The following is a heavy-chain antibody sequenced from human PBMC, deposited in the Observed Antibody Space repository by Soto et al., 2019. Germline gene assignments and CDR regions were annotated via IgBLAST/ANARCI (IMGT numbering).Heavy chain of an antibody. V-gene: IGHV4-59*01. D-gene: IGHD5-12*01. CDR3: AREEMATIS. CDR2: IYYSGST. J-gene: IGHJ4*02. CDR1: GGSISSYY. Sequence: SDTLSLTCTVSGGSISSYYWSWIRQPPGKGLEWIGYIYYSGSTNYNPSLKSRVTISVDTSKNQFSLKLSSVTAADTAVYYCAREEMATISWGQGTLVTVSS.